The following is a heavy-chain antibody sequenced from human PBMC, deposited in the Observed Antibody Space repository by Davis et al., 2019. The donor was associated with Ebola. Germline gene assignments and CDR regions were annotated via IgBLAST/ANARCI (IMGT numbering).Heavy chain of an antibody. CDR1: GFTFSSYE. Sequence: GESLKISCAASGFTFSSYEMNWVRQAPGKGLEWVSYISSSGSTIYYADSVKGRFTISRDNAKNSLYLQMNSLRAEDTAVYYCARPSVDTAMVYHYYGMDVWGQGTTVTVSS. J-gene: IGHJ6*02. CDR3: ARPSVDTAMVYHYYGMDV. CDR2: ISSSGSTI. D-gene: IGHD5-18*01. V-gene: IGHV3-48*03.